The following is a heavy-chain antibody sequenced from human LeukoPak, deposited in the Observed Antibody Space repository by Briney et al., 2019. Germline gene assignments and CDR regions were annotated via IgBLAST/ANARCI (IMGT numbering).Heavy chain of an antibody. D-gene: IGHD3-9*01. V-gene: IGHV5-51*01. CDR2: IYPGDSDI. J-gene: IGHJ4*02. CDR3: ARPSYYDTNY. CDR1: GYSFTSYW. Sequence: PGESLKISCKASGYSFTSYWIGWVRQMPGKGLEWMGIIYPGDSDIRYSPSFQGQVTISADKSITTAFLQWSSLKASDTAMYYCARPSYYDTNYWGQGTLVTVSS.